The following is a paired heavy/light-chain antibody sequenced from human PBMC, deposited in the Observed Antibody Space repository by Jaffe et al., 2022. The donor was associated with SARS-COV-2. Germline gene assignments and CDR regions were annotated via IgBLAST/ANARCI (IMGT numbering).Light chain of an antibody. Sequence: EILLTQSPGTLSLSPGERATLSCRASQSVSSNYLAWYQQKPGQAPRLLISGASSRATGIPHRFSGSGSGTDFTLTISRLEPEDFAVYYCQQSGSSPYTFGQGTKLEIK. V-gene: IGKV3-20*01. CDR2: GAS. CDR1: QSVSSNY. CDR3: QQSGSSPYT. J-gene: IGKJ2*01.
Heavy chain of an antibody. D-gene: IGHD3-10*01. CDR2: ISHSGGTT. CDR1: GFPFSSYA. J-gene: IGHJ4*02. CDR3: AKGVGSGTFAALDY. Sequence: EVQLLESGGGLVQPGGSLRLSCAASGFPFSSYAMTWVRQAAGKGLEWVSSISHSGGTTYYADSVRGRFTISRDSSNNILFLQMNSLRAEDTALYYCAKGVGSGTFAALDYWGQGTLVTVSS. V-gene: IGHV3-23*01.